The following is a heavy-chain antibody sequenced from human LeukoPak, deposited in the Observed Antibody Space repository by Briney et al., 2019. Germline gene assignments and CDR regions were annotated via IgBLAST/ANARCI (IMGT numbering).Heavy chain of an antibody. V-gene: IGHV1-69*13. CDR3: ARSPQGYSDAFDI. CDR1: GGTFSSYA. J-gene: IGHJ3*02. D-gene: IGHD6-13*01. CDR2: IIPIFGTA. Sequence: ASVKVSCKASGGTFSSYAINWVRQAPGQGLEWMGGIIPIFGTANYAQKFQGRVTITADESTSTAYMELSSLRSEDTAVYYCARSPQGYSDAFDIWGQGTMVTVSS.